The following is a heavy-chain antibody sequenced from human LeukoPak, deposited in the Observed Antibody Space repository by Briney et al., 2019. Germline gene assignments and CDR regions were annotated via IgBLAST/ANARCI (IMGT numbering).Heavy chain of an antibody. J-gene: IGHJ4*02. V-gene: IGHV1-69*13. CDR3: ASLNNLWFGESFGYFDY. D-gene: IGHD3-10*01. CDR1: GGTFSSYA. CDR2: IIPIFGTA. Sequence: SVKVSCKASGGTFSSYAISWVRQAPGQGLEWMGGIIPIFGTANYAQKFQSRVTITADESTSTAYMELSSLRSEDTAVYYCASLNNLWFGESFGYFDYWGQGTLVTVSS.